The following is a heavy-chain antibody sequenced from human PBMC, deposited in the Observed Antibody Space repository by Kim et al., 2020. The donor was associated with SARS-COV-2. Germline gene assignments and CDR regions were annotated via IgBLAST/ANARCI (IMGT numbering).Heavy chain of an antibody. CDR1: GYTFTGYY. CDR3: ARPPHGTHNWYFDL. J-gene: IGHJ2*01. D-gene: IGHD1-26*01. CDR2: INPNSGGT. Sequence: ASVKVSCKASGYTFTGYYMHWVRQAPGQGLEWMGWINPNSGGTNYAQKFQGRVTMTRDTSISTAYMELSRLRSDDTAVYYCARPPHGTHNWYFDLWGRGTLVTVSS. V-gene: IGHV1-2*02.